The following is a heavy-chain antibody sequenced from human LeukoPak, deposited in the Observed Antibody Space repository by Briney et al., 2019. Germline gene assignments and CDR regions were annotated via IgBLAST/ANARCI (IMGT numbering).Heavy chain of an antibody. CDR1: GFTYSNVW. J-gene: IGHJ4*02. D-gene: IGHD3-3*02. V-gene: IGHV3-15*07. CDR3: TTGIDDEGGY. CDR2: IKTNAEGGTL. Sequence: KPGGSLRLSCAASGFTYSNVWMNWVRQAPGKVLEWVGRIKTNAEGGTLDYTAPVKGRFTISRDDSKNTLYLQMDSLEVEDTGMYYCTTGIDDEGGYWGQGTLVTVSS.